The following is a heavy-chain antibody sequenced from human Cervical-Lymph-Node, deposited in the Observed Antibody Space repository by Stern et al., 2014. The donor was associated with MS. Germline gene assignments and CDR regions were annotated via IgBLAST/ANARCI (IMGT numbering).Heavy chain of an antibody. V-gene: IGHV4-31*03. D-gene: IGHD3-22*01. CDR1: GGSISSGGYY. CDR3: AGAYYYDSSGAFEI. J-gene: IGHJ3*02. CDR2: LHYNGNT. Sequence: QLQLQESGPGLVKPSQTLSLTCTVSGGSISSGGYYWSWIRQHPGKGLEWIGYLHYNGNTNYNPPLKSRITISLETSKNHFSLKLSSVTAADTAVYYCAGAYYYDSSGAFEIWGQGTMVTVSS.